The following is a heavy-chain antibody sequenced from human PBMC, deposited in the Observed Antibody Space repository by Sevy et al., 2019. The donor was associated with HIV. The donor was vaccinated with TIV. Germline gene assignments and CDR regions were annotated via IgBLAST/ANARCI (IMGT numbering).Heavy chain of an antibody. CDR1: GFTFTNAW. CDR3: TTAGTQLLSYGMDV. J-gene: IGHJ6*02. CDR2: IKSKSDGGTT. V-gene: IGHV3-15*07. Sequence: GGSLRLSCAASGFTFTNAWMNWVRQAPGKGLEWVGRIKSKSDGGTTDYAEPVKGRFTISRDDSKNTLYLQMNSLKTEDTAVYYCTTAGTQLLSYGMDVWGQGTTVTVSS. D-gene: IGHD3-10*01.